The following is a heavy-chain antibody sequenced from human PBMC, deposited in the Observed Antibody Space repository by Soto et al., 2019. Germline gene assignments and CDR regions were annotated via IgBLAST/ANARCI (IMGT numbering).Heavy chain of an antibody. V-gene: IGHV1-69*01. CDR3: ARPPPSTHHDDVGLDV. CDR1: GGSFSSYA. Sequence: QVQLVQSGAEVKKPGSSVKISCKTSGGSFSSYAISWVRQAPGHGLEWMGGIIPIFGTTIYAQRFQGRVAISAYESSNTAYMELSSLRSEDTAVYYCARPPPSTHHDDVGLDVWGHGTTVTVSS. J-gene: IGHJ6*02. D-gene: IGHD1-1*01. CDR2: IIPIFGTT.